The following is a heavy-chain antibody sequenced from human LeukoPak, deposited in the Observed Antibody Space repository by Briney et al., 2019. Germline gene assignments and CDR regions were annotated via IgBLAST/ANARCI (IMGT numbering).Heavy chain of an antibody. D-gene: IGHD5-18*01. Sequence: SETLSLTCTVSGDSIGISGYYWSWIRQPPGTGLEWIGYIYYSGSTNYNPSLKSRLTISVDTSKNQFSLRLNSVTAADTAVYYCARRYSYGNRGDWFDPWGQGTLVTVSS. CDR3: ARRYSYGNRGDWFDP. CDR2: IYYSGST. CDR1: GDSIGISGYY. J-gene: IGHJ5*02. V-gene: IGHV4-30-4*01.